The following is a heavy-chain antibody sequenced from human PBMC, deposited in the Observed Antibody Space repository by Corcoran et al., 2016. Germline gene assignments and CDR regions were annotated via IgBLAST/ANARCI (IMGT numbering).Heavy chain of an antibody. J-gene: IGHJ4*02. CDR3: GTWSGVFYDY. CDR2: IYAGGDI. Sequence: EVQVEESGGGLIQPGGSLRLSCAPSGFSVSDNYMSWLRQAPGKGLEWVSMIYAGGDIHYLDSVKGRFTISSDNSKNTLYLQLNKLRVEETAMYYCGTWSGVFYDYWGRGTLVTVSS. D-gene: IGHD3-3*01. CDR1: GFSVSDNY. V-gene: IGHV3-53*01.